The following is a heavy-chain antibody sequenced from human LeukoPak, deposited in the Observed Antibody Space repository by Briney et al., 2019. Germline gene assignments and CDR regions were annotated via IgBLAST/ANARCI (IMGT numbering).Heavy chain of an antibody. CDR2: ISSTKTYI. J-gene: IGHJ4*02. Sequence: GGSLRLSCAVSGFTFSSYTMHWVRQAPGKGLEWVSSISSTKTYIYYADSVKGRFTISRDNSTNTMYLQMTSLRAEDTAVYYCAKQPLNDYIWENWGQGTLVTVSS. CDR1: GFTFSSYT. V-gene: IGHV3-21*04. D-gene: IGHD3-16*01. CDR3: AKQPLNDYIWEN.